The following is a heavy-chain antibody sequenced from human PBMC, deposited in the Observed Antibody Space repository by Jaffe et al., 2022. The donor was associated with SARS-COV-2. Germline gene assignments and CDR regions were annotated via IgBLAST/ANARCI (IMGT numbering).Heavy chain of an antibody. Sequence: QVQLQESGPGLVKPSETLSLTCTVSGGSISSYYWSWFRQPPGKGLEWIGSIYYTVSTNYNPSLKSRVTMSLDTSKNHFSLKLSSVTAADTAMYYCAKSGQVVPAARPYYYYGMDVWGQGTTVTVSS. V-gene: IGHV4-59*01. CDR2: IYYTVST. CDR1: GGSISSYY. J-gene: IGHJ6*02. CDR3: AKSGQVVPAARPYYYYGMDV. D-gene: IGHD2-2*02.